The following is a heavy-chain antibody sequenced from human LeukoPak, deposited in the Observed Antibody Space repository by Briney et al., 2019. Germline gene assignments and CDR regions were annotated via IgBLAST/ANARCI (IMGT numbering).Heavy chain of an antibody. CDR2: ISGSGITV. J-gene: IGHJ4*02. CDR3: ARGTNYYDSSGYYATNFDY. V-gene: IGHV3-48*03. Sequence: GGSLRLSCEASGFTFSSFEMNWVRQAPGKGLEWVSFISGSGITVYYADSVKGRFSIARDNAKNSLSLQMSSLRAEDTAVYYCARGTNYYDSSGYYATNFDYWGQGTLVTVSS. CDR1: GFTFSSFE. D-gene: IGHD3-22*01.